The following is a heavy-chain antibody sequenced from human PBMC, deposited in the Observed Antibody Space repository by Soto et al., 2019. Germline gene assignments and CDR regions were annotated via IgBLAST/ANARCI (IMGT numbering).Heavy chain of an antibody. CDR3: ARADTGTLRY. Sequence: ASVKVSCKASGYTFTTYVITWVRQAPGQGLEWMGWISVYNGNTYYPQKLQGRVTMTTDTSTSTAYMELRSLRSDDTAVYYCARADTGTLRYWGQGTQVTVSS. J-gene: IGHJ4*02. CDR1: GYTFTTYV. V-gene: IGHV1-18*01. CDR2: ISVYNGNT. D-gene: IGHD1-1*01.